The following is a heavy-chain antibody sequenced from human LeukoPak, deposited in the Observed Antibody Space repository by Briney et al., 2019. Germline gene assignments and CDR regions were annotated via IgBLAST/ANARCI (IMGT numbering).Heavy chain of an antibody. CDR2: ISGSGDST. CDR1: GLTFNSYA. CDR3: AKDSVTMVRGGGGQSVQH. V-gene: IGHV3-23*01. D-gene: IGHD3-10*01. J-gene: IGHJ1*01. Sequence: GGSLRLSCAASGLTFNSYAMNWVRQAPGKGLECVSVISGSGDSTYYADSVKGRFTISRDNSKNTLYLQMNSLRAEDTAVYYCAKDSVTMVRGGGGQSVQHWGQGTLVTVSS.